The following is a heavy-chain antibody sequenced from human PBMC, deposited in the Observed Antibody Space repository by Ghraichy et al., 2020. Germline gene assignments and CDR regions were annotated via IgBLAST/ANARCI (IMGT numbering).Heavy chain of an antibody. D-gene: IGHD3-3*01. J-gene: IGHJ4*02. CDR1: GYTFTRYD. CDR3: ARGFWSGYSN. Sequence: ASVKVSCKASGYTFTRYDINWVRQATGQGLEWMGWMNPNSGNTVYAQKFQGRVTMTRNTSISTAYMELSSLRSEDTAVYYCARGFWSGYSNWGQGTLVTVPS. V-gene: IGHV1-8*01. CDR2: MNPNSGNT.